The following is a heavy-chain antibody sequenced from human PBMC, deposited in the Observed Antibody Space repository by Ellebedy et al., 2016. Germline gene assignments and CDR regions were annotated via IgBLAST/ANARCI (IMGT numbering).Heavy chain of an antibody. J-gene: IGHJ6*03. CDR1: GGSFSGYY. Sequence: SETLSLXCAVYGGSFSGYYWIWIRQPPGKGFEWIGEINHSGSSNHNPSLKSRVTMSVDMSQNQFSLKLTSVTAADTAVYYCARGVQGIVVVPGAKYYYYYMDVWGTGTTVTVSS. V-gene: IGHV4-34*01. CDR3: ARGVQGIVVVPGAKYYYYYMDV. CDR2: INHSGSS. D-gene: IGHD2-2*01.